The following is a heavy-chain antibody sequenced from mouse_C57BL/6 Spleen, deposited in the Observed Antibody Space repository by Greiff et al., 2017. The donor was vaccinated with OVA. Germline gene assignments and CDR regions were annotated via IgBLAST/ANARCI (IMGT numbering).Heavy chain of an antibody. CDR3: ARRGNYGNYDY. CDR1: GYAFSSSW. V-gene: IGHV1-82*01. D-gene: IGHD2-1*01. CDR2: IYPGDGDT. Sequence: VKLMESGPELVKPGASVKISCKASGYAFSSSWMNWVKQRPGKGLEWIGRIYPGDGDTNYNGKFKGKATLTADKSSSTAYMQLSSLTSEDSAVYFCARRGNYGNYDYWGQGTTLTVSS. J-gene: IGHJ2*01.